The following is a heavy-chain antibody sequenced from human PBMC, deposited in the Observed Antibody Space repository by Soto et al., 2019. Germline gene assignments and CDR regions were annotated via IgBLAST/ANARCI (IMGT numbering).Heavy chain of an antibody. D-gene: IGHD3-9*01. CDR1: GFTFDDYA. J-gene: IGHJ6*02. CDR2: ISWDGGST. V-gene: IGHV3-43D*04. Sequence: PGGSLRPSCAASGFTFDDYAMHWVRQAPGKGLEWVSLISWDGGSTYYADSVKGRFTISRDNSKNSLYLQMNSLRAEDTALYYCAKDQADYDILPLRGMDVWGQGTTVTVSS. CDR3: AKDQADYDILPLRGMDV.